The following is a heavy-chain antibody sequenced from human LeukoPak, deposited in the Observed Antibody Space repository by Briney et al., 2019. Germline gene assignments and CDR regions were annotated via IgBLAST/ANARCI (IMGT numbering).Heavy chain of an antibody. CDR1: GFTFSSYS. Sequence: GGSLRLSCAASGFTFSSYSMNWVRQAPGKGLEWVSSISSSSSYIYYADSVKGRFTISRDNAKNSLYLQMNSLRAEDTALYYCARRIYSSSWYEDYWGQGTLVTVSS. CDR3: ARRIYSSSWYEDY. J-gene: IGHJ4*02. V-gene: IGHV3-21*04. CDR2: ISSSSSYI. D-gene: IGHD6-13*01.